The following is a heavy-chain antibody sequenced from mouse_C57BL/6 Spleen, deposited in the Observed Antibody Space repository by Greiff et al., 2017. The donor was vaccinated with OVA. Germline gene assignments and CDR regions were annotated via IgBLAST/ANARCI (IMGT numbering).Heavy chain of an antibody. CDR1: GYTFTSYW. J-gene: IGHJ2*01. Sequence: VQLQQPGAELVKPGASVKLSSKPSGYTFTSYWMHWVKQRPGQGLGWIGMFHPNSGSTNYNEKFKSKATLTVDKSSSTAYMQHISLTSEDSAVYYCAIAYNGTGFDYWGQGTTLTVSS. V-gene: IGHV1-64*01. CDR2: FHPNSGST. D-gene: IGHD1-1*01. CDR3: AIAYNGTGFDY.